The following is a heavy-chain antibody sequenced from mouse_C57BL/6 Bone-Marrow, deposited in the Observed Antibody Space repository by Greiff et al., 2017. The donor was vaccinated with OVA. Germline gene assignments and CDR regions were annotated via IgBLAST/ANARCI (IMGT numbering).Heavy chain of an antibody. Sequence: EVQGVESGGGLVQPGGSLKLSCAASGFTFSDYYMYWVRQTPEKRLEWVAYISNGGGSTYYPDTVKGRFTISRDNAKNTLYLQMSRLKSEDTAMYYCASLLAYYSLYAMDYWGQGTSVTVSS. CDR3: ASLLAYYSLYAMDY. V-gene: IGHV5-12*01. CDR2: ISNGGGST. D-gene: IGHD2-12*01. J-gene: IGHJ4*01. CDR1: GFTFSDYY.